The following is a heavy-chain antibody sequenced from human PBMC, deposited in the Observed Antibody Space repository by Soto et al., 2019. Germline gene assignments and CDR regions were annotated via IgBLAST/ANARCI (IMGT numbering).Heavy chain of an antibody. J-gene: IGHJ4*02. CDR3: AAIGYCTNGVCYPPDY. Sequence: SETLSLTCTVSGGSISSYYWSWIRQPPGKGLEWIGYIYYSGSTNYNPSLKSRVTISVDTSKNQFSLKLSSVTAADTAVYYCAAIGYCTNGVCYPPDYWGQGTLVTV. V-gene: IGHV4-59*01. D-gene: IGHD2-8*01. CDR1: GGSISSYY. CDR2: IYYSGST.